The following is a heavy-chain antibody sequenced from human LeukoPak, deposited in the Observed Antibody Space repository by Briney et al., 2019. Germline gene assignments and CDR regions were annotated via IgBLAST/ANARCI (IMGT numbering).Heavy chain of an antibody. Sequence: PGGSLRLSCAASGFTFSNYGMPWVRQAPGKGLEGVAVIWYDGSNKYYADSVKGRFTISRDNSKNTLYLQMNSLRAEDTAVYYCARMGSSSYSSGGYYGMDVWGQGTTVTVSS. CDR1: GFTFSNYG. V-gene: IGHV3-33*01. CDR3: ARMGSSSYSSGGYYGMDV. J-gene: IGHJ6*02. CDR2: IWYDGSNK. D-gene: IGHD6-19*01.